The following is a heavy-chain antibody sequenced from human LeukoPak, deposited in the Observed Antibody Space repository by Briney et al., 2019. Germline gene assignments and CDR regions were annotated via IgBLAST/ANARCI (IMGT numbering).Heavy chain of an antibody. D-gene: IGHD1-1*01. J-gene: IGHJ4*02. CDR1: GGTFSSYA. CDR3: ARLLERRFNIDY. Sequence: SVKVSCKASGGTFSSYAISWVRQAPGQGLEWMGGIIPIFGTANYAQKFQGRVTITADESTSTAYMELSSLRSDDTAVYYCARLLERRFNIDYWGQGTLVTVSS. V-gene: IGHV1-69*01. CDR2: IIPIFGTA.